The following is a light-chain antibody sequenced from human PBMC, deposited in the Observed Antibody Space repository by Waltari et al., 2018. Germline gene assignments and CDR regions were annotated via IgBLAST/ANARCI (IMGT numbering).Light chain of an antibody. CDR2: EVN. J-gene: IGLJ1*01. Sequence: QSALTQPASVSGSPGQSITISCSGTSSDIGGYNYVSWYQQHPGKAPKLMIYEVNNRPSGISQRFSGSKSGNTASLTISGLQAEDEADYYCSSYASDSTYVFGTGAKVTVL. CDR3: SSYASDSTYV. CDR1: SSDIGGYNY. V-gene: IGLV2-14*01.